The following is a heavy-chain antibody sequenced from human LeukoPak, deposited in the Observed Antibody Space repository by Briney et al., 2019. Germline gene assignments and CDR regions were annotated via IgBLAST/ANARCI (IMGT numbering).Heavy chain of an antibody. D-gene: IGHD3-10*01. J-gene: IGHJ6*02. Sequence: SVKVSCKASGYTFTSYGISWVRQAPGQGLEWMGRIIPIVGITNYAQKFQGRVTITADNSTRTAYMELSSLTSEDTAVYYCARGLHFTMVRGGTTNYYYGMDVWGQGTSVTVSS. CDR3: ARGLHFTMVRGGTTNYYYGMDV. CDR2: IIPIVGIT. CDR1: GYTFTSYG. V-gene: IGHV1-69*04.